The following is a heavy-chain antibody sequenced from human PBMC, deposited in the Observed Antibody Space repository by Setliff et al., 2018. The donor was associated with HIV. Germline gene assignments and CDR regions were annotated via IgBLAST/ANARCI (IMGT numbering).Heavy chain of an antibody. J-gene: IGHJ6*02. D-gene: IGHD2-15*01. V-gene: IGHV1-2*02. Sequence: ASVKVSCKASGYTFTGYYMHWVRQAPGQGLEWMGWINPNSGGTNYAQKFQGRVTMTRDTSISTAYMELSRLRSDDTDVYYCARDLDIVVVVAATEYGMDVWGQGTTFTVSS. CDR2: INPNSGGT. CDR1: GYTFTGYY. CDR3: ARDLDIVVVVAATEYGMDV.